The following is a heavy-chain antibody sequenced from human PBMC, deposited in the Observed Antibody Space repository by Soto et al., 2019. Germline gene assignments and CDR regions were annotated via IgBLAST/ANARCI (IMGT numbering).Heavy chain of an antibody. J-gene: IGHJ4*02. D-gene: IGHD6-6*01. CDR1: GDSICIYY. Sequence: PSETLSLTCTVSGDSICIYYWSWIRKPPGKGLEWIGYIYYSGSTNYNPSLKSRVTISVDTSKNQFSLKLSSVTAADTAVYYGARHAARPFDYWGQRTLVTVSS. CDR2: IYYSGST. V-gene: IGHV4-59*08. CDR3: ARHAARPFDY.